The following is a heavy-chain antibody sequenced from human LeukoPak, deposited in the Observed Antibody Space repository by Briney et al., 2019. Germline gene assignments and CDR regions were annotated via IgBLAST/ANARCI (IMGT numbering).Heavy chain of an antibody. Sequence: PSETLSLTCTVSGYSISSGYYWGWIRQPPGQGLEWIGSIYHSGSTYYNPSLKSRVTISVDTSKNQFSLKLSSVTAADTAVYYCARLTTIFGVVMGYYFDYWGQGTLVTVSS. CDR3: ARLTTIFGVVMGYYFDY. D-gene: IGHD3-3*01. CDR2: IYHSGST. V-gene: IGHV4-38-2*02. CDR1: GYSISSGYY. J-gene: IGHJ4*02.